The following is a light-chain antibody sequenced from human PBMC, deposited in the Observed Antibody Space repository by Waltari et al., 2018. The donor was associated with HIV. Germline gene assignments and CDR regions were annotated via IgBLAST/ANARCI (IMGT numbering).Light chain of an antibody. V-gene: IGLV2-23*02. CDR3: CSYAGRSNVV. CDR2: EVN. Sequence: QSALTQSASVSGSPGQSITISCTGTSTNIWSYNLVCWYQQHPGKAPKVISYEVNKCPSGVSNLFSVSTSVSTASLSIPGLQAEDESDYYYCSYAGRSNVVFGGGTKLTVL. CDR1: STNIWSYNL. J-gene: IGLJ2*01.